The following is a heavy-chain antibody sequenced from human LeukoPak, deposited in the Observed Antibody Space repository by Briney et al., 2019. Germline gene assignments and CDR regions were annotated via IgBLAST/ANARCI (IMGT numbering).Heavy chain of an antibody. J-gene: IGHJ4*02. CDR3: ARTAPYAGSWNAKANSYYFDY. D-gene: IGHD1-1*01. CDR2: INPNSGGT. V-gene: IGHV1-2*06. Sequence: ASVKVSCKASEYTFTGYYMHWVRQAPGQGLEWMGRINPNSGGTNYAQKFQDRVTMTRDTSISTAYMELNSLRSEDTAVYYCARTAPYAGSWNAKANSYYFDYWGQGSLVTVSS. CDR1: EYTFTGYY.